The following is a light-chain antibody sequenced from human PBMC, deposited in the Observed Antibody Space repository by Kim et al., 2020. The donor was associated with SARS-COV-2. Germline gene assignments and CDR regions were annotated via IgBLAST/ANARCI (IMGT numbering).Light chain of an antibody. J-gene: IGKJ2*01. CDR1: QDISYY. Sequence: DIQMTQSPSSLPASVGDRVTITCQASQDISYYLNWYQQKPGEAPKLLIYDASNLETGVPSRFSGSGSGTDFTLIITSLQPEDLGTYYCQQYDIMPPTFGQGTKLEI. V-gene: IGKV1-33*01. CDR2: DAS. CDR3: QQYDIMPPT.